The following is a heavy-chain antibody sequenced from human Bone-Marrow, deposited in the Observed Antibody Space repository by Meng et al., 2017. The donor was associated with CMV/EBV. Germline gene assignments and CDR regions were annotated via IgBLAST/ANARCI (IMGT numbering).Heavy chain of an antibody. D-gene: IGHD6-13*01. CDR1: GFTFSSYA. Sequence: GGSLRLSCAASGFTFSSYAMHWVRQAPGKGLEYVSAISSNGGSTYYADSVKGRFTISRDNSKNTLYLQMGSLRAEDMAVYYCAREDSSSSYHGMDVWGQGTTVTVPS. CDR3: AREDSSSSYHGMDV. CDR2: ISSNGGST. V-gene: IGHV3-64*02. J-gene: IGHJ6*02.